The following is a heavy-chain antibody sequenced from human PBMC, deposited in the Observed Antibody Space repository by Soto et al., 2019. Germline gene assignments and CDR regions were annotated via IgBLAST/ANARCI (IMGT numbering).Heavy chain of an antibody. V-gene: IGHV2-70*11. Sequence: SGPTLVNPTQTLTLTCTFSGFSLSTSGMCVSWIRQPPGKALEWLARIDWDDDKYYSTSLKTRLTISKDTSKNQVVLTMTNMDPVDTATYYCARIWSSGWYLDYWGQGTLVTVSS. D-gene: IGHD6-19*01. CDR2: IDWDDDK. CDR3: ARIWSSGWYLDY. J-gene: IGHJ4*02. CDR1: GFSLSTSGMC.